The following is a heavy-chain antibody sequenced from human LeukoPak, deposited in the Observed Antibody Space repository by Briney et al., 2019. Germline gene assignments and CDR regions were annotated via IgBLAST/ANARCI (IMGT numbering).Heavy chain of an antibody. Sequence: GGSLRLSCAASGFTFSVYGMHWVRQAPGKGLEWVAVIWYDGSKTYYTHSVKGRFTISRDNSKNTLYLQMNSLRAEDTAVHYCARDLYYGSGSRYIDYWGQGTLVTVSS. CDR2: IWYDGSKT. V-gene: IGHV3-33*01. J-gene: IGHJ4*02. D-gene: IGHD3-10*01. CDR1: GFTFSVYG. CDR3: ARDLYYGSGSRYIDY.